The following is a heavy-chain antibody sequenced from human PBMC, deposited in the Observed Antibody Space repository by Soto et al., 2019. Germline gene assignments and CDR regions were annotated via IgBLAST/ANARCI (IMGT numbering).Heavy chain of an antibody. J-gene: IGHJ5*02. CDR3: ARHIVVVGGDWFDP. Sequence: SETLSLTCTVSGVSISSSTDYWGWIRQSPGKGLEWLGKIFYSGSTYYNPSLRSRVTISVDKSKNQFSLKLSSVTAADTAVYYCARHIVVVGGDWFDPWGQGTLVTVSS. V-gene: IGHV4-39*07. D-gene: IGHD2-2*01. CDR2: IFYSGST. CDR1: GVSISSSTDY.